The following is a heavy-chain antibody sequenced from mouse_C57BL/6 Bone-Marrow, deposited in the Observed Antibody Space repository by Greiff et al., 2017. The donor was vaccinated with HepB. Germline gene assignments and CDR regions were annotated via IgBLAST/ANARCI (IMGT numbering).Heavy chain of an antibody. V-gene: IGHV14-4*01. CDR3: RLYFDY. J-gene: IGHJ2*01. Sequence: EVKLKESGAELVRPGASVKLSCTASGFNIKDDYMHWVKQRPEQGLEWIGWIDPENGDTEYASKFQGKATITADTSSNTAYLQLSSLTSEDTAVYYCRLYFDYWGQGTTLTVSS. CDR2: IDPENGDT. CDR1: GFNIKDDY.